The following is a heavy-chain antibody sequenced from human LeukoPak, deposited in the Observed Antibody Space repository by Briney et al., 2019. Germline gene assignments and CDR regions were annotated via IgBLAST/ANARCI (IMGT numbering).Heavy chain of an antibody. D-gene: IGHD2/OR15-2a*01. V-gene: IGHV3-48*02. CDR3: VRKSTYAFHI. CDR1: GFTFSGYS. Sequence: QPGGSLRLSCAASGFTFSGYSMNWVRQAPGKGLEWVSYISSSSSTISYTDSVKGRFTISRDNAKNSLYLQMNSLRDEDTAVYYCVRKSTYAFHIWGQGTMVTVSS. CDR2: ISSSSSTI. J-gene: IGHJ3*02.